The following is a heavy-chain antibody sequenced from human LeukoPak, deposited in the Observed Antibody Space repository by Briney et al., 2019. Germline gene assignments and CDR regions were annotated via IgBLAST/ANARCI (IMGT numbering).Heavy chain of an antibody. Sequence: GGSLRLSCAASGFTFSSYWMSWVRQAPGKGLEWVANIKQDGSEKYYVDSVKGRFTISRDNAKNSLYLQMNSLRAEDTAVYYCARLKLLWSNYFDYWGQGTLVTVYS. D-gene: IGHD2-2*01. CDR3: ARLKLLWSNYFDY. V-gene: IGHV3-7*01. CDR2: IKQDGSEK. J-gene: IGHJ4*02. CDR1: GFTFSSYW.